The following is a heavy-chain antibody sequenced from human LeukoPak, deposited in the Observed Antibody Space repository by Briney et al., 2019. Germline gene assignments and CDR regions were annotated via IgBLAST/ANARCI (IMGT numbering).Heavy chain of an antibody. V-gene: IGHV3-74*01. J-gene: IGHJ4*02. Sequence: PGGTLRLSCAASGFTLSNHWMHWVRQAPGKGLVWVSHINGDGSETNYADSVRGRFTISRDNAKNPLYLQMNSLRVDDTAVYYCTREEGSTDHWGQGTLVTVSS. CDR3: TREEGSTDH. CDR2: INGDGSET. D-gene: IGHD5/OR15-5a*01. CDR1: GFTLSNHW.